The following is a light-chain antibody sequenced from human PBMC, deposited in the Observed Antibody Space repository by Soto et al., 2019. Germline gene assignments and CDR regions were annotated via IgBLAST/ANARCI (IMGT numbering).Light chain of an antibody. V-gene: IGKV1-5*03. Sequence: DIQMTLSPSTLSASIGDRVTITCRASQDISPWLAWYQQKPGRAPKLLIYKASTLQSGVPSRFTGSGSGTEFTLTISSLQPDDFATYYCQQYNRFSPWAFGQGTKVDIK. CDR2: KAS. J-gene: IGKJ1*01. CDR3: QQYNRFSPWA. CDR1: QDISPW.